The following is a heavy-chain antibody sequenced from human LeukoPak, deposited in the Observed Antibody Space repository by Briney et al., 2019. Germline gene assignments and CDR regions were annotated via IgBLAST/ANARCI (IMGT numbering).Heavy chain of an antibody. V-gene: IGHV4-4*07. J-gene: IGHJ5*02. CDR3: ARERVNYDFWSGVPDFDP. CDR1: GGSISSYY. CDR2: IYTSGST. D-gene: IGHD3-3*01. Sequence: PSETLSLTCTVSGGSISSYYWSWIRQPAGKGLEWLGRIYTSGSTNYNPSLKSRVTMSVDTSKNQFSLKLSSVTAADTAVYYCARERVNYDFWSGVPDFDPWGQGTLVTVSS.